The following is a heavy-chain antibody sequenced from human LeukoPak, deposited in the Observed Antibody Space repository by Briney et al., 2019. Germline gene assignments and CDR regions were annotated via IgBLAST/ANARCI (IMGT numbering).Heavy chain of an antibody. V-gene: IGHV1-18*01. CDR2: ISAYNGNT. D-gene: IGHD3-10*01. CDR1: GYTFTSYG. CDR3: ASAYYGSGEPEYYFDY. Sequence: ASVKVSCKASGYTFTSYGISWVRQAPGQGLEWMGWISAYNGNTNYAQKLQGGVTMTTDTSTSTAYMELRSLRSDDTAVYYCASAYYGSGEPEYYFDYWGQGTLVTVSS. J-gene: IGHJ4*02.